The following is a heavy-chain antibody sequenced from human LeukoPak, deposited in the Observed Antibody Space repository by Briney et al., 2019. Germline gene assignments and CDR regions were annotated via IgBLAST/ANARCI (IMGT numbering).Heavy chain of an antibody. V-gene: IGHV3-30*18. CDR3: TKDPLTSLRAFPYYFDY. J-gene: IGHJ4*02. D-gene: IGHD2/OR15-2a*01. CDR2: ISYDGRNK. CDR1: GFTFSSFG. Sequence: GMSLRLSCTASGFTFSSFGMHWVRQAPGKGLEWVAVISYDGRNKYYADSVKGRFTISRDNSKNTLSLHMNSLRAEDTAVYYCTKDPLTSLRAFPYYFDYWGQGTLVTVSS.